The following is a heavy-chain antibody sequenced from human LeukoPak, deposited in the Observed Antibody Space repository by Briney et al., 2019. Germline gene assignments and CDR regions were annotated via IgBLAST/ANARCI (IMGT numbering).Heavy chain of an antibody. Sequence: GPSVKVSCKASGYTFTGYYMHWVRQAPGQGLEWMGWINPNSGGTNYAQKFQGRVTMTRDTSISTAYMELSRLRSDDTAVYYCARDADVVVVISNAFDIWGQGTMVTVSS. CDR2: INPNSGGT. CDR1: GYTFTGYY. CDR3: ARDADVVVVISNAFDI. J-gene: IGHJ3*02. V-gene: IGHV1-2*02. D-gene: IGHD3-22*01.